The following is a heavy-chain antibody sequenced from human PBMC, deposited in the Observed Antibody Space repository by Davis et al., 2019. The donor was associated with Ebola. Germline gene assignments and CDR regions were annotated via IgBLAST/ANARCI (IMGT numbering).Heavy chain of an antibody. J-gene: IGHJ6*02. CDR2: IKSKTDGGTT. CDR1: GFTFSSYS. D-gene: IGHD6-6*01. CDR3: TTRIAARPGDYYYYYGMDV. V-gene: IGHV3-15*01. Sequence: GESLKISCAASGFTFSSYSMSWVRQAPGKGLEWVGRIKSKTDGGTTDYAAPVKGRFTISRDDSKNTAYLQMNSLKTEDTAVYYCTTRIAARPGDYYYYYGMDVWGQGTTVTVSS.